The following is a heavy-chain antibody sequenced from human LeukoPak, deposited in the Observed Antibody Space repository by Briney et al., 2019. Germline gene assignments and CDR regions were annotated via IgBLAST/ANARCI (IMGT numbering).Heavy chain of an antibody. Sequence: GGSLRLSCAASGFTFSSYGMHWVRQAPGKGLEWVAVISYDGSNIYYADSVKGRFTISRDNSKNSLYLQMNSLRAEDTAVYYCARESSSAPNWFDPWGQGTLVTVSS. CDR3: ARESSSAPNWFDP. CDR1: GFTFSSYG. V-gene: IGHV3-30*03. D-gene: IGHD6-6*01. CDR2: ISYDGSNI. J-gene: IGHJ5*02.